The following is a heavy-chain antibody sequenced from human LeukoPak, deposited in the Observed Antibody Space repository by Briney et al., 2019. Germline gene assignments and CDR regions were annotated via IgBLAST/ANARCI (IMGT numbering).Heavy chain of an antibody. J-gene: IGHJ5*02. V-gene: IGHV1-69*13. CDR2: IIPIFGTA. CDR3: AREMGYYDILTGYYTLYNWFDP. Sequence: AASVKVSCKAPGGTFSSYAISWVRQAPGQGLEWMGGIIPIFGTANYAQKFLGRVTITADESTSTAYMELSSLRSEDTAVYYCAREMGYYDILTGYYTLYNWFDPWGQGTLVTVSS. D-gene: IGHD3-9*01. CDR1: GGTFSSYA.